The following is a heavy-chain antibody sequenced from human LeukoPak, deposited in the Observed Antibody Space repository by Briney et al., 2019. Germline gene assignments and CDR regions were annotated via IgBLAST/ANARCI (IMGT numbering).Heavy chain of an antibody. V-gene: IGHV3-21*01. CDR1: GFTFSNSW. J-gene: IGHJ4*02. CDR3: ARDIGVLTYYYDSSGYSPFDY. Sequence: GGSLRLSCAASGFTFSNSWMHWVRQAPGKGLEWVSAISGSGGSTYYADSVKGRFTISRDNAKNSLYLQMNSLRAEDTAVYYCARDIGVLTYYYDSSGYSPFDYWGQGTLVTVSS. CDR2: ISGSGGST. D-gene: IGHD3-22*01.